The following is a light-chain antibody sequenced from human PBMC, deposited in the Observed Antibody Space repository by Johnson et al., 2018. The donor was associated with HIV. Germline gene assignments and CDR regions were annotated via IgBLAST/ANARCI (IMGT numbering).Light chain of an antibody. J-gene: IGLJ1*01. CDR2: DNN. Sequence: QSVLTQPPSVSAAPGQTVTISCSGSSSNIGNNYVSWYQQFPGTAPKLLIYDNNKRPSGIPDRFSGSKSGTSATLGITGLQTGDEGDYYCGTWDNSLSGGGIFGTGTKVTVL. CDR3: GTWDNSLSGGGI. V-gene: IGLV1-51*01. CDR1: SSNIGNNY.